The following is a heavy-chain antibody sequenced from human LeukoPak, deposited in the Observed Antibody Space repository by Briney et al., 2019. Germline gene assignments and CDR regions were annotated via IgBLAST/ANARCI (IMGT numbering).Heavy chain of an antibody. CDR3: ARGYYYDSSAYWYYYYGMDV. CDR2: INHSGST. Sequence: SENLSLNCAVYGGSFSGYYWSWIRQPPGKGLEWIGEINHSGSTNYNPSLKSRVTISVDTSKNQFSLKLSSVTAADTAVYYCARGYYYDSSAYWYYYYGMDVWGQGTTVTVSS. V-gene: IGHV4-34*01. D-gene: IGHD3-22*01. CDR1: GGSFSGYY. J-gene: IGHJ6*02.